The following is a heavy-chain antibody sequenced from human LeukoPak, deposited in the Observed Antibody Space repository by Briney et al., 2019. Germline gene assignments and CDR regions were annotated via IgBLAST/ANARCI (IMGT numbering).Heavy chain of an antibody. CDR3: AKDREFCTSTTCFYDY. J-gene: IGHJ4*02. V-gene: IGHV3-23*01. Sequence: GGSLRLSCAASGFTFSSFAMSWVRQAPGKGLEWVAAISASGGTTYYADSVRGRFAIFRDNSKSTLTLHMNSLRAGDTAVFYCAKDREFCTSTTCFYDYWGQGTLVTVSS. CDR1: GFTFSSFA. D-gene: IGHD2-2*01. CDR2: ISASGGTT.